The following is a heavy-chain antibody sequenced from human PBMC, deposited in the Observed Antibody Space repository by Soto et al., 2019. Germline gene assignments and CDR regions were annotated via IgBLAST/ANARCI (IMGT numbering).Heavy chain of an antibody. CDR3: AKDSTIHPFNY. CDR2: ISHDGSKK. Sequence: QVQLVESGGGVVQPGTSLRLSCAASGFTFSSYVMHWVRQAPGKGLEWVSFISHDGSKKQCADSVKCRFSISRDNSKNMLYLQMDSLRLEDTAVYYCAKDSTIHPFNYWGQVTLVAVSS. CDR1: GFTFSSYV. D-gene: IGHD2-2*01. J-gene: IGHJ4*02. V-gene: IGHV3-30*18.